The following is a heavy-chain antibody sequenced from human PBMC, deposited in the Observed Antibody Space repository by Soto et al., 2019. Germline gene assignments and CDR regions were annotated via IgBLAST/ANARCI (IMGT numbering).Heavy chain of an antibody. CDR1: GFSLSTSGVG. V-gene: IGHV2-5*02. CDR2: IYWDDDK. Sequence: QITLKESGPTLVKPTQTLTLTCTFSGFSLSTSGVGVGWIRQPPGKALEWLALIYWDDDKRYSPSLKSRFTITKDTSKNQVVLTMTNMDPVATATYSCALRGPTTYAFDYWGQGTLVTVSP. J-gene: IGHJ4*02. CDR3: ALRGPTTYAFDY. D-gene: IGHD3-16*01.